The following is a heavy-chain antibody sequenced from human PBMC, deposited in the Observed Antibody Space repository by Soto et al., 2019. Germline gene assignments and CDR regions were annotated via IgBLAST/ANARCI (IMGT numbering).Heavy chain of an antibody. V-gene: IGHV3-23*01. J-gene: IGHJ6*02. CDR1: GCAFSSNS. Sequence: RPFCGASGCAFSSNSMSCVSLDPGKGLEWVSAISGSGGSTYYADSVKGRFTISRDNSKNTLYLQMNSLRAEDTAVYYCAKGRYCSSTSCYEPDRPPVGRNICYYHGMDVWGQGTTVTVSS. D-gene: IGHD2-2*01. CDR2: ISGSGGST. CDR3: AKGRYCSSTSCYEPDRPPVGRNICYYHGMDV.